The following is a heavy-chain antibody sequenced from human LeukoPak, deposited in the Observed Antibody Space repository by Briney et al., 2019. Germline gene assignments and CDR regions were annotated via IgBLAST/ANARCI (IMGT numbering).Heavy chain of an antibody. CDR1: GFTFSGHW. CDR2: INEDGTDS. CDR3: VRDETLWTLDW. J-gene: IGHJ4*02. D-gene: IGHD1-1*01. V-gene: IGHV3-74*03. Sequence: GGSLRLSCTASGFTFSGHWIHWVRQAPGRGLLWVSRINEDGTDSMYAESVKGRFTISRDNAKNTVYLQMNSLRAEDTAVYYCVRDETLWTLDWWGQGTLVSVSS.